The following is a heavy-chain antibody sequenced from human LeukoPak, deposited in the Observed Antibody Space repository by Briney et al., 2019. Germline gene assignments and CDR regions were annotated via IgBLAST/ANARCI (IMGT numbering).Heavy chain of an antibody. CDR2: INPSGGST. D-gene: IGHD3-10*01. J-gene: IGHJ6*04. CDR1: GYTFTSYY. V-gene: IGHV1-46*01. Sequence: GASVKVSCKASGYTFTSYYMHWVRQAPGQGLEWMGLINPSGGSTSYAQKFQGRVTMTRDTSTSTVYMELSSLRSEDTAVYYCARDSMVRGVIIPTGYYGMDVWGKGTTVTVSS. CDR3: ARDSMVRGVIIPTGYYGMDV.